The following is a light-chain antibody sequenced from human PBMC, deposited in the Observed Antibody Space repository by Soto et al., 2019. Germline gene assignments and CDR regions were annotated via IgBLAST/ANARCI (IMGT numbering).Light chain of an antibody. J-gene: IGKJ5*01. V-gene: IGKV3-11*01. Sequence: EIVLTQSPATLSLSPGERATLSCRASQNISVYLAWYRQKPGQAPRLLIYDASTRAPGIPARFSGRGSGADFTLTISSLEPEDFAVYYCQQRSDSITFGQGTRLEIK. CDR1: QNISVY. CDR3: QQRSDSIT. CDR2: DAS.